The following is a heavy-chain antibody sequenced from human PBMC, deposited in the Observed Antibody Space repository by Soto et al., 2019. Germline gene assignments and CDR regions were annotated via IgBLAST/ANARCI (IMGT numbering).Heavy chain of an antibody. CDR2: IMSNGAGT. V-gene: IGHV3-23*01. D-gene: IGHD5-18*01. CDR3: AKDLDTKVFNFDY. CDR1: GFAFNIYA. Sequence: GGSLRLSCAASGFAFNIYAMSWVRQAPGKGLEWVATIMSNGAGTYYPDSMKGRFTISRDNSKNTVYLQMNSLRGEDTAIYYCAKDLDTKVFNFDYWGQGTLVTVSS. J-gene: IGHJ4*02.